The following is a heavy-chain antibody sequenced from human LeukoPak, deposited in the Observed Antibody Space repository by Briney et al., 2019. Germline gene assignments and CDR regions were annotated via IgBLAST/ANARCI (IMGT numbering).Heavy chain of an antibody. D-gene: IGHD3-10*01. J-gene: IGHJ6*02. Sequence: PSETLSLTCTVSGGSISSSSYYWGWIRQPPGKGLEWIGSIYYSGSTYYNPSLKSRVTISVDTSKNQFSLKLSSVTAADTAVYYCARNYGSGSYYEPGYYYGMDVWGQGTTVTVSS. CDR2: IYYSGST. V-gene: IGHV4-39*07. CDR3: ARNYGSGSYYEPGYYYGMDV. CDR1: GGSISSSSYY.